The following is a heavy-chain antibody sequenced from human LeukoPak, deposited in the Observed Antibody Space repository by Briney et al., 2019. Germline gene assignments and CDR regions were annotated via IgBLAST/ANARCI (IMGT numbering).Heavy chain of an antibody. D-gene: IGHD6-19*01. Sequence: SETRSLTCAVYGGSFSGYYWSWIRQPPGKGLEWIGEINHSGSTNYNPSLKSRVTISVDTSKNQFSLKLSSVTAADTAVYYCAGIIAVAGTVDYWGQGTLVTVSS. CDR3: AGIIAVAGTVDY. CDR1: GGSFSGYY. CDR2: INHSGST. J-gene: IGHJ4*02. V-gene: IGHV4-34*01.